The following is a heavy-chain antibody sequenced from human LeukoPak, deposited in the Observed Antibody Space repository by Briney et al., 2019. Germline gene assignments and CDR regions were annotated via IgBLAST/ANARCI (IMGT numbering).Heavy chain of an antibody. V-gene: IGHV3-74*01. CDR3: AREGYPNRYFDY. D-gene: IGHD1-20*01. CDR1: GFTFSNYW. CDR2: IKGDGSHT. Sequence: GGSLRLSCAASGFTFSNYWMHWVRQAPGKGLVWVSRIKGDGSHTIYADSVKGRFTISRDNSKNTLYLQMNSLRAEDTAVYYCAREGYPNRYFDYWGQGTLVTVSS. J-gene: IGHJ4*02.